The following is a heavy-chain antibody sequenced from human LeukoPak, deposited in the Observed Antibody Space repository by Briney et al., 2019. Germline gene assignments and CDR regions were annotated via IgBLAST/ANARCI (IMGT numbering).Heavy chain of an antibody. CDR3: ARDLYSSSDAFDI. CDR1: GGSISSYY. V-gene: IGHV4-59*12. Sequence: SETLSLTCTVSGGSISSYYWSWIRQPPGKGLEWIGYIYYSGSTYYNPSLKSRVTISVDTSKNQFSLKLSSVTAADTAVYYCARDLYSSSDAFDIWGQGTMVTVSS. J-gene: IGHJ3*02. D-gene: IGHD6-6*01. CDR2: IYYSGST.